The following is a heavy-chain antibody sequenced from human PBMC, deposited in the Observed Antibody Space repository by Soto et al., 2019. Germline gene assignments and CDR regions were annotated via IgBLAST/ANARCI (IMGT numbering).Heavy chain of an antibody. V-gene: IGHV3-23*01. Sequence: GGSLRLSCAASGFTFNNYAMSWVRQTTEKGLEWVSAISGSGSSTYYAEPVKGRFAISRDDSNNMVYLQMNSLKIEDTAVYYCTTDSYSTIIIVRFDYWGHGTLLTVSS. CDR1: GFTFNNYA. J-gene: IGHJ4*01. CDR2: ISGSGSST. D-gene: IGHD3-22*01. CDR3: TTDSYSTIIIVRFDY.